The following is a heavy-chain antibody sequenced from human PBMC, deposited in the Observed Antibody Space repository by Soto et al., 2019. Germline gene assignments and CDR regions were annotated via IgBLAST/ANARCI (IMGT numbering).Heavy chain of an antibody. CDR1: GFTFSSYG. J-gene: IGHJ5*02. Sequence: HPGGSLRLSCAASGFTFSSYGMHWVRQAPGKGLEWVAVISYDGSNKYYADSVKGRFTISRDNSKNTLYLQMNSLRAEDTAVYYCAKVGVAYCGGDCYTNWFDPWGQGTLVTVSS. D-gene: IGHD2-21*02. CDR2: ISYDGSNK. V-gene: IGHV3-30*18. CDR3: AKVGVAYCGGDCYTNWFDP.